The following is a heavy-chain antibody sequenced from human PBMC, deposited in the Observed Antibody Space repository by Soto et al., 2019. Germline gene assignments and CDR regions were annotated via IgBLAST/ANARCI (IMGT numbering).Heavy chain of an antibody. J-gene: IGHJ4*02. D-gene: IGHD3-9*01. V-gene: IGHV4-59*08. CDR1: GASISGYH. Sequence: QVQLQESGPGLVKPSETLSLTCTVSGASISGYHWSWIRQPPGKGLECLGYISYRGATNYNPSLKSRVTMSIDTSKNQFSLQLNSVTAADTAVYYCARGFAIDWYTYYFDYWGQGPLVTVSS. CDR3: ARGFAIDWYTYYFDY. CDR2: ISYRGAT.